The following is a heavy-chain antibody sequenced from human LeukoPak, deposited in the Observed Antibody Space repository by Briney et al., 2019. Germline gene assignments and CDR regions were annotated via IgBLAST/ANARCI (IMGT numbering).Heavy chain of an antibody. J-gene: IGHJ4*02. Sequence: GGSLRLSCAVSGISLTNYGMTWVRQAPGKGLEWVSYISERGGSTTYADSVKGRFTISRDTSLNTLYLQMSNLRAEDTAVYFCAKRGVVIRGILVIGYHQEAYHYDFWGQGVLVTVSS. V-gene: IGHV3-23*01. D-gene: IGHD3-10*01. CDR3: AKRGVVIRGILVIGYHQEAYHYDF. CDR2: ISERGGST. CDR1: GISLTNYG.